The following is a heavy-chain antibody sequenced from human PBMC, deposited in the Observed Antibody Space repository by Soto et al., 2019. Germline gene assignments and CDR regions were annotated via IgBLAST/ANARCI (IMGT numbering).Heavy chain of an antibody. D-gene: IGHD2-8*01. V-gene: IGHV1-2*04. CDR3: ARGDSTDCSNGVCSFFYNHDMDV. Sequence: ASVKVSCKASGYSFTDYHIHWVRQAPGQGLEWLGRINPKSGGTSTAQKFQGWVTMPTDTSISTASMELTRLTSDDTAIYYCARGDSTDCSNGVCSFFYNHDMDVWGQGTTVTVSS. CDR2: INPKSGGT. J-gene: IGHJ6*02. CDR1: GYSFTDYH.